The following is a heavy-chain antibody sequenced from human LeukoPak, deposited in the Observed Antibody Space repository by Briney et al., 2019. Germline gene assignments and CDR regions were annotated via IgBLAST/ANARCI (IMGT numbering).Heavy chain of an antibody. J-gene: IGHJ4*02. CDR3: ARGTYSGSYYYFDY. Sequence: ASVKVSCKASGYTFTSYDINWVRQATGQGLEWMGWMSPNSGNTGYAQKFQGRVTMTRNTSISTAYMELSSLRSEDTAVYYCARGTYSGSYYYFDYWGQGTLVTVSS. CDR1: GYTFTSYD. CDR2: MSPNSGNT. D-gene: IGHD1-26*01. V-gene: IGHV1-8*01.